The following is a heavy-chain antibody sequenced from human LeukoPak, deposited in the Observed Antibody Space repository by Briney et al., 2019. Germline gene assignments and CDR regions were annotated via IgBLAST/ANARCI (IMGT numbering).Heavy chain of an antibody. V-gene: IGHV3-7*03. CDR1: GFTFSTYW. Sequence: PGGSLRLSCAASGFTFSTYWMSWVRQAPGKGLEWVANIKQDGSEKYYVDSVKGRFTISRDNAKNSLYLQMNSLRAEDTAVYYCARRIWDGDSQSHSFDIWGQGTMVTVSS. D-gene: IGHD4-17*01. J-gene: IGHJ3*02. CDR2: IKQDGSEK. CDR3: ARRIWDGDSQSHSFDI.